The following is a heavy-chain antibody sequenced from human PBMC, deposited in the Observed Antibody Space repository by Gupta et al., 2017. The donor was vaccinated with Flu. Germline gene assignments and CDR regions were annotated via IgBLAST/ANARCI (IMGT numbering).Heavy chain of an antibody. CDR2: IYYRGST. CDR1: GGSINRSNYY. J-gene: IGHJ4*02. D-gene: IGHD3-9*01. Sequence: TVSGGSINRSNYYWGWIRQPPGKGLEWIGSIYYRGSTYFNPSLESRVTISVDTSKNQLSLKLSSVTAADTAIYYCARAIYSASPFDYWGQGT. V-gene: IGHV4-39*01. CDR3: ARAIYSASPFDY.